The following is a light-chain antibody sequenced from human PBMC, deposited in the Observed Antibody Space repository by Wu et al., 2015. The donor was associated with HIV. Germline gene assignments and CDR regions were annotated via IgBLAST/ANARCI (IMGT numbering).Light chain of an antibody. CDR3: QQHSSIPFS. CDR2: AAS. CDR1: QDIRNS. J-gene: IGKJ2*03. Sequence: DIQMTQSPSSLSASVTDKVTITCRASQDIRNSVAWLQRRPGQAPKLLLYAASTLESGIPSRFSGTGYGTDFTLTISGLQPEDFATYYCQQHSSIPFSFGQGTRLDIK. V-gene: IGKV1-NL1*01.